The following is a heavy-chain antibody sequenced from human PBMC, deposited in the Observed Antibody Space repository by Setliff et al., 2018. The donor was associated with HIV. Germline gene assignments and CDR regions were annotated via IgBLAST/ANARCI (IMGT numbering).Heavy chain of an antibody. V-gene: IGHV3-11*04. J-gene: IGHJ3*02. Sequence: PGGSLRLSCAASGFTFSDYYMSWIRQAPGKGLEWVSYISSSGSTIYYADSVKGRFTISRDNAKNSLYLQMNSLRAEDTAVYYCASSLYSSSHLGPKSAFDIWGQGTMVTVSS. CDR1: GFTFSDYY. D-gene: IGHD6-13*01. CDR3: ASSLYSSSHLGPKSAFDI. CDR2: ISSSGSTI.